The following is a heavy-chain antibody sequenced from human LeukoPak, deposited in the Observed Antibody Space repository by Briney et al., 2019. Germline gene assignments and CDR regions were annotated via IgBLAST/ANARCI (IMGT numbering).Heavy chain of an antibody. J-gene: IGHJ4*02. CDR2: VYPGDSDT. D-gene: IGHD5-12*01. V-gene: IGHV5-51*01. CDR3: ARPYSGWSFDY. Sequence: GESLKISCKGSGYSFTSYWIGWVRQMPGKGPEWMGIVYPGDSDTRYSPSFQGQVTISADKSISIAYLQWSSLKASDTAMYYCARPYSGWSFDYWGQGTLVTVSS. CDR1: GYSFTSYW.